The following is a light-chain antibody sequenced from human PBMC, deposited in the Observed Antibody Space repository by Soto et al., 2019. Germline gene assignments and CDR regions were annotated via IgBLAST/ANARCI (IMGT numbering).Light chain of an antibody. V-gene: IGKV3-11*01. CDR2: DAS. CDR3: QQRSNWPRT. Sequence: ETMLTQSPATLSLSPGQRATLSCRASQSVSSYLAWYQQKPGQAPRLLIYDASNSATGIPARFSGSGSGTDFTLAFSSLEPEDFAVYYCQQRSNWPRTFGQGTKVDI. J-gene: IGKJ1*01. CDR1: QSVSSY.